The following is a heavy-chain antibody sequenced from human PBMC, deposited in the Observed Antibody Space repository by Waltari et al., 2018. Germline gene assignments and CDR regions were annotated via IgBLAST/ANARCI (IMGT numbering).Heavy chain of an antibody. D-gene: IGHD5-18*01. Sequence: EVQLLQSGGGLVQPGGSLSLSFATSGFSFGGSAMTWVRQAPGKGLEWGSTISGSGSSTFYADSVRGRFTISRDNARNTVFLEMNSLRVDDTAFYYCAKDSRGYTPSPGDSWGQGTQVTVS. V-gene: IGHV3-23*01. CDR3: AKDSRGYTPSPGDS. J-gene: IGHJ4*02. CDR1: GFSFGGSA. CDR2: ISGSGSST.